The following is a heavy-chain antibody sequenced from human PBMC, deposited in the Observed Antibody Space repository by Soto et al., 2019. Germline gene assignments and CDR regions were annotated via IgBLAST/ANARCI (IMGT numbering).Heavy chain of an antibody. CDR3: ARDLGYGDYGTDF. Sequence: ASVKVSCKASGYTFRSNGITWVRQAPGQGFEWMGWINGDNGNTNYAQKFQGRLAITTDTSTSTAYMELTSLKSDDTAVYYCARDLGYGDYGTDFWGQGTLVTVSS. D-gene: IGHD4-17*01. J-gene: IGHJ4*02. V-gene: IGHV1-18*04. CDR1: GYTFRSNG. CDR2: INGDNGNT.